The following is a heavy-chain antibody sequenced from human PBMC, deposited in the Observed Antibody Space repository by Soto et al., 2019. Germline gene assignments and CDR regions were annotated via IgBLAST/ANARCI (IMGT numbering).Heavy chain of an antibody. CDR3: ARDAGIAAAGAGTYDY. CDR2: IIPILGIA. J-gene: IGHJ4*02. CDR1: GGTFSSYT. D-gene: IGHD6-13*01. V-gene: IGHV1-69*08. Sequence: QVQLVQSGAEVKKPGSSVKVSCKASGGTFSSYTISWVRQAPGQGLEWMGRIIPILGIANYAQKFQGRVTITADKSTSTAYMELSSLRSEDTAVYYWARDAGIAAAGAGTYDYWGQGTLVTVSS.